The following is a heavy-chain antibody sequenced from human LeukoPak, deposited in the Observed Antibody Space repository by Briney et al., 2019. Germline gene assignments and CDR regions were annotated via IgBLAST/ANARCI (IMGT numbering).Heavy chain of an antibody. Sequence: LSLTCAVYGGSFSGYYWSWIRQAPGKGLEWVSYISSSGSTIYYADSVKGRFTISRDNAKNSLYLQMNSLRAEDTAVYYCARARDGYNLYGYYFDYWGQGTLVTVSS. V-gene: IGHV3-11*01. CDR3: ARARDGYNLYGYYFDY. D-gene: IGHD5-24*01. CDR2: ISSSGSTI. J-gene: IGHJ4*02. CDR1: GGSFSGYY.